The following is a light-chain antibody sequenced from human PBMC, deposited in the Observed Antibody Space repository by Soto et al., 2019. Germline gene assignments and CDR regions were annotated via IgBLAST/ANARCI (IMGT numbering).Light chain of an antibody. CDR3: HAWDSSTDHVV. CDR2: QDS. V-gene: IGLV3-1*01. J-gene: IGLJ2*01. CDR1: KLGDKY. Sequence: SYELTQPPSVSVSPGQTASITCSGDKLGDKYACWYQQKPGQSPVLVIYQDSKRPSGIPERFSGSNSGNTATLTISGTQAMDEADYYCHAWDSSTDHVVFGGGTKVTVL.